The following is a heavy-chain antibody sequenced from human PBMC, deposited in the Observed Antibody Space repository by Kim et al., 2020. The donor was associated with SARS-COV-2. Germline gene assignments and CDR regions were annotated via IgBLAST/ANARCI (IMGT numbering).Heavy chain of an antibody. Sequence: ASVKVSCKASGYTFTSYALIWVRQAPGQGLEWMGWINTDTGNPTYAQGFTGRFVFSLDTSISTAYVPISSLKAEDTAVYYCARAGTGYCSSGSCSFDYWG. CDR2: INTDTGNP. J-gene: IGHJ4*03. CDR1: GYTFTSYA. D-gene: IGHD2-15*01. CDR3: ARAGTGYCSSGSCSFDY. V-gene: IGHV7-4-1*02.